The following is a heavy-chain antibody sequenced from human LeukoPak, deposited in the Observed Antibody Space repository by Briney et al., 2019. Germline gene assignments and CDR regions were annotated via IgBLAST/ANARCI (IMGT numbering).Heavy chain of an antibody. Sequence: GGSLRLSCAASGFTFSIYAMSWVHQAPGKGLEWVSSTSSGGDYTYYAGSVKGRFTISRDNSKNTLYLQMNSLRAEDTAAYYCAKDRPNYYESNRHYYRRDGDSWGQGTLVTVSS. V-gene: IGHV3-23*01. CDR1: GFTFSIYA. D-gene: IGHD3-22*01. J-gene: IGHJ5*01. CDR2: TSSGGDYT. CDR3: AKDRPNYYESNRHYYRRDGDS.